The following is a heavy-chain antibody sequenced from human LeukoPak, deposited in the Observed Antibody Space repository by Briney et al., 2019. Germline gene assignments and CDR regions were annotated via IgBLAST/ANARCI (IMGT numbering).Heavy chain of an antibody. J-gene: IGHJ5*02. CDR1: GYSFSTYW. Sequence: GESLKISCKGSGYSFSTYWIGWVRQMPGKGLEWMGIIYPGDSDTRYSPPFQGQVTISADKSTSTAYLQWSSLKASDTAMYYCARHGQQQLENWFDPWGQGTLVTVSS. CDR3: ARHGQQQLENWFDP. V-gene: IGHV5-51*01. CDR2: IYPGDSDT. D-gene: IGHD6-13*01.